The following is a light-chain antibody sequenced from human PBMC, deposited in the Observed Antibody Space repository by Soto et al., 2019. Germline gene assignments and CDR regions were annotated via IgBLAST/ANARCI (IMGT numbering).Light chain of an antibody. Sequence: EIVLTQSPGTLSLSPVERATLSCRASQRVGSSYLAWYQHKPDQAPRLLIYGASGRATGTPDRFSGSGSGTDLSLTISRLEPEDFAVYYCQQYGNSPWTFGQGTKVDIK. CDR2: GAS. CDR3: QQYGNSPWT. J-gene: IGKJ1*01. V-gene: IGKV3-20*01. CDR1: QRVGSSY.